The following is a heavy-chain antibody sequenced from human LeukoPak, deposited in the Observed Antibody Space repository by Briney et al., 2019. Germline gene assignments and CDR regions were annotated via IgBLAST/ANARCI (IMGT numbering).Heavy chain of an antibody. D-gene: IGHD5-18*01. V-gene: IGHV3-33*01. Sequence: GGSLRLSCAASGFTFSSYDMHWVRQAPGKGLEWVAVIWYDGSNKYYADSVKGRFTISRDNSKNTLYLQMNSLRAEDTAVYYCARGVMDTAMGYYFDYWGQGTLVTVSS. CDR3: ARGVMDTAMGYYFDY. CDR1: GFTFSSYD. CDR2: IWYDGSNK. J-gene: IGHJ4*02.